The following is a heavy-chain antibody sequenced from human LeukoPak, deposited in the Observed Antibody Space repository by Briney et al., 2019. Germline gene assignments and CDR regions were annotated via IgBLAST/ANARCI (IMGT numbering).Heavy chain of an antibody. Sequence: SETLSLTCTVSGGSISSYYWSWIRQPPGKGLEWIGYIYYSGSTNYNPSLKSRVTISVDTSKNQFSLKLSSVTAADTAVYYCTMHDYYYYYMDVWGKGTTVTVSS. CDR1: GGSISSYY. J-gene: IGHJ6*03. V-gene: IGHV4-59*01. CDR3: TMHDYYYYYMDV. CDR2: IYYSGST.